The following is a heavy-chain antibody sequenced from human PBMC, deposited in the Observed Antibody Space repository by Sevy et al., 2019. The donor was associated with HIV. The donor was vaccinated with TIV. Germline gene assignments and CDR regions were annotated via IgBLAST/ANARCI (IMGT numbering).Heavy chain of an antibody. V-gene: IGHV3-7*01. D-gene: IGHD6-13*01. J-gene: IGHJ6*02. CDR2: INQDGSVN. Sequence: GGSLRLSCVASGFSLNSYWMLWVRQAPGKGLEWVANINQDGSVNYYADSVKGRFTISRDNARNLVSLQMNILRVEDTAVYYCAKDQRAAAGYYYYGMDVWGQGTTVTVSS. CDR3: AKDQRAAAGYYYYGMDV. CDR1: GFSLNSYW.